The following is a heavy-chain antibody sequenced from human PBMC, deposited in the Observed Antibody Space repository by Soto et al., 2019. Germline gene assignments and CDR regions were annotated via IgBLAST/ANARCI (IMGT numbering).Heavy chain of an antibody. Sequence: ASVKVSCKASGYTFTSYGISWVRQAPGQGLEWTGWISAYNGNTNYAQKLQGRVTMTTDTSTSTAYMELRSLRSDDTAVYYCARDFIPYYYDSSGYPPPYYYGMDVWGQGTTVTVSS. V-gene: IGHV1-18*01. CDR3: ARDFIPYYYDSSGYPPPYYYGMDV. D-gene: IGHD3-22*01. J-gene: IGHJ6*02. CDR2: ISAYNGNT. CDR1: GYTFTSYG.